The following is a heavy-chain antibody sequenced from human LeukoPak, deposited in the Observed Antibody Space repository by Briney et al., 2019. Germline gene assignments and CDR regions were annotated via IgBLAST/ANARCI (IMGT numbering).Heavy chain of an antibody. D-gene: IGHD3-3*01. CDR3: ASHLYYDFWSGYSNAFDI. CDR1: GYTFTSYD. CDR2: MNPNSGNT. V-gene: IGHV1-8*01. J-gene: IGHJ3*02. Sequence: ASVKVSCKASGYTFTSYDINWVRQATGQGLEWMGWMNPNSGNTGYAQKFQGRVTMTRNTSISTAYMELSSLRSDDTAVYYCASHLYYDFWSGYSNAFDIWGQGTMVTVSS.